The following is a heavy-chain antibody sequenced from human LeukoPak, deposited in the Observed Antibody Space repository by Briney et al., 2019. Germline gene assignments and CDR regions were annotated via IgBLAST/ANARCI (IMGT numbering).Heavy chain of an antibody. CDR2: IRYDGSNK. Sequence: PGGSLRLSCAASGFTFRSYGMHWVRQAPGKGLEWVAFIRYDGSNKYYADSVKGRFTISRDNSKNTLYLQMNSLRAEDTAVYYCAKVAVPNYYYYYYYMDVWGKGPRSPSP. D-gene: IGHD5-24*01. J-gene: IGHJ6*03. V-gene: IGHV3-30*02. CDR1: GFTFRSYG. CDR3: AKVAVPNYYYYYYYMDV.